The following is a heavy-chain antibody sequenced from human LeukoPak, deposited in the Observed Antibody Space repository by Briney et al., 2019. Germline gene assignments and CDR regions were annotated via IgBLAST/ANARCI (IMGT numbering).Heavy chain of an antibody. CDR2: IYYSGST. J-gene: IGHJ4*02. CDR1: GGSISSYY. CDR3: ARAGGYSSGPYDY. V-gene: IGHV4-59*01. D-gene: IGHD6-19*01. Sequence: SETLSLTCTVSGGSISSYYWSWIRQPPGKGLEWIGYIYYSGSTNYNPSLKSRVTITVDTSKNQFALKLSSVTGADTAVYYCARAGGYSSGPYDYWGQGTLVTVSS.